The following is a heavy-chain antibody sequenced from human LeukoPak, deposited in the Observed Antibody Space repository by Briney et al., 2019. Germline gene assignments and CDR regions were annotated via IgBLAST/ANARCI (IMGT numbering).Heavy chain of an antibody. Sequence: GGSLRLSCAASGLTFSNYAMYWVRQAPGKGLEWLAGITSDGNKKFHSDSVKGRFTISRDNFRNTLYLQMNSLRLEDTAVYYCARGNSVNRYFNALDVWGQGTTVTVSS. CDR1: GLTFSNYA. V-gene: IGHV3-30-3*01. D-gene: IGHD4-23*01. J-gene: IGHJ6*02. CDR3: ARGNSVNRYFNALDV. CDR2: ITSDGNKK.